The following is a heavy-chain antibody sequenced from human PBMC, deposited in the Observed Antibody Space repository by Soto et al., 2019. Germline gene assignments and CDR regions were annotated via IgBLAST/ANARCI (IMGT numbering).Heavy chain of an antibody. CDR1: VFIFITYT. Sequence: NPGWSLRLSCASSVFIFITYTMNWVRQAPGKGLEWVSSISGSSTYIYYADSVKGRFTISRDNAKNSLYLQMNSLRAEDTAMYYCAREGAWQWLVYWGQGTLVTVSS. CDR2: ISGSSTYI. CDR3: AREGAWQWLVY. D-gene: IGHD6-19*01. V-gene: IGHV3-21*01. J-gene: IGHJ4*02.